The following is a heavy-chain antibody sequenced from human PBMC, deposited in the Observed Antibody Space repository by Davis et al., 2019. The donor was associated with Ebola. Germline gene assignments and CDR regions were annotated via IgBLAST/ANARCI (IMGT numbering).Heavy chain of an antibody. V-gene: IGHV3-73*01. D-gene: IGHD6-19*01. J-gene: IGHJ6*02. CDR3: TRRGQWLDYYYYGMDV. CDR1: GFTFSGSA. Sequence: GESLKISCAASGFTFSGSAMHWVRQASGKGLEWVGRIRSKANSYATAYAASVKGRFTISRDDSKNTAYLQMNSLKTEDTAVYYCTRRGQWLDYYYYGMDVWGQGTTVTVSS. CDR2: IRSKANSYAT.